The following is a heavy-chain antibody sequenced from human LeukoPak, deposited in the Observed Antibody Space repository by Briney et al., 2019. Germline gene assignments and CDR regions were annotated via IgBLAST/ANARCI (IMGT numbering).Heavy chain of an antibody. CDR3: ARVGYYDFWSGHDYFDY. CDR2: IYYSGST. Sequence: SETLSLTCTVSGGSISSYYWSWIRQPPGKGLEWIGYIYYSGSTNYNPSLKSRVTISVDTSKSQFSLKLSSVTAADTAVYYCARVGYYDFWSGHDYFDYWGRGTLVTVSS. V-gene: IGHV4-59*08. D-gene: IGHD3-3*01. CDR1: GGSISSYY. J-gene: IGHJ4*02.